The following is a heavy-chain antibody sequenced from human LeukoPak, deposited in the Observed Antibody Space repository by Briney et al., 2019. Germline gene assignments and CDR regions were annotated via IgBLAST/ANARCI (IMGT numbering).Heavy chain of an antibody. Sequence: SETLSLTCSVSGGSITSHFWSWIRQPPGKGLEWIGYIHYSGSTNYNPSLKSRVTISPDTSKNQLFLKLNSVTAADTAVYYCARLVWLGESPGSWFDSWGQGTQVTVSS. CDR2: IHYSGST. V-gene: IGHV4-59*11. CDR3: ARLVWLGESPGSWFDS. J-gene: IGHJ5*01. D-gene: IGHD3-10*01. CDR1: GGSITSHF.